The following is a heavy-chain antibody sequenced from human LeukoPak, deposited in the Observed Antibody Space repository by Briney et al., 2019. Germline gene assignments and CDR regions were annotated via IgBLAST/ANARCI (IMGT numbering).Heavy chain of an antibody. CDR2: IIPIFGTA. CDR3: ARGRMGWAFDI. CDR1: VGTFTSYA. J-gene: IGHJ3*02. D-gene: IGHD1-26*01. V-gene: IGHV1-69*13. Sequence: SEKVSCKASVGTFTSYAISWVRQAPGQGREWRGGIIPIFGTANYAQKLQRRVTLTADESTSTAYMELSSLRSEDTAVYYCARGRMGWAFDIWGQGTMVTVSS.